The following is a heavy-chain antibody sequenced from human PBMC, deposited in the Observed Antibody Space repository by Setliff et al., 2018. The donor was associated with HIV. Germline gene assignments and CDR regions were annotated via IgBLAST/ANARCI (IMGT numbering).Heavy chain of an antibody. D-gene: IGHD3-22*01. Sequence: SETLSLTCSVPGVSISGPIGITYYWDWLRQPPGKGLEWIGNIHYSRGSSYNASLKSRVTISVDTSKNQLSLKVTSVTAADTAVYYCARIWIWVYDSSGYPRSGMKDYFDYWGQGTLVTVSS. J-gene: IGHJ4*02. CDR1: GVSISGPIGITYY. V-gene: IGHV4-39*01. CDR3: ARIWIWVYDSSGYPRSGMKDYFDY. CDR2: IHYSRGS.